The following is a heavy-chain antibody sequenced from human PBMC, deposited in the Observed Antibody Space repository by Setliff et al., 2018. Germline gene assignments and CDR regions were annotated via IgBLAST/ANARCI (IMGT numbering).Heavy chain of an antibody. D-gene: IGHD5-18*01. V-gene: IGHV3-7*04. Sequence: GGSLRLSCAASGFTFSTLWMSWVRQAPGKGLEWVANIKQDGSETYYVDSVKGRFTISRDNPNNSLYLQMNNLRAEDTAVYYCARGGYSYGYWGHGTLVTVSS. CDR1: GFTFSTLW. J-gene: IGHJ4*01. CDR2: IKQDGSET. CDR3: ARGGYSYGY.